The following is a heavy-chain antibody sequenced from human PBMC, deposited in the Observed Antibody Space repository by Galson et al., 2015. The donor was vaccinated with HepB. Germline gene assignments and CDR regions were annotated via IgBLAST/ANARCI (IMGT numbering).Heavy chain of an antibody. J-gene: IGHJ4*02. CDR2: ISSSGSTI. CDR1: GFTFSNSY. Sequence: LRLSCAASGFTFSNSYMSWIRQAPGRGLEWVSYISSSGSTIYYADPVKGRFTISRDNAKNSLYLQMNSLRAEDTAVYYCASVRWGQLDYWGQGTLVTVSS. D-gene: IGHD3-16*01. CDR3: ASVRWGQLDY. V-gene: IGHV3-11*01.